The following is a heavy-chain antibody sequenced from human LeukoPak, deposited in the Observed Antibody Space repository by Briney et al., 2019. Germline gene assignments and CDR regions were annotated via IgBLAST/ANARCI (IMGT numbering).Heavy chain of an antibody. CDR3: ARGSFGYSSGWYLHYYYYMDV. Sequence: ASVKVSCKVSGYTLTELSMHWVRQAPGKGLEWMGGFDPEDGETIYAQKFQGRVTMTEDTSTDTAYMELNSLGAEDTAVYYCARGSFGYSSGWYLHYYYYMDVWGKGTTVTVSS. CDR1: GYTLTELS. CDR2: FDPEDGET. V-gene: IGHV1-24*01. J-gene: IGHJ6*03. D-gene: IGHD6-19*01.